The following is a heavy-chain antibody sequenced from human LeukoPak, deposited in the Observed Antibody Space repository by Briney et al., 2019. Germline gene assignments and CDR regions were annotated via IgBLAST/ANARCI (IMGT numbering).Heavy chain of an antibody. D-gene: IGHD3-10*01. Sequence: ASVKVSCKASGYTFTSYGISWVRQAPGQGLEWMGWISAYNGNTNYAQKLQGRVTMTTDTSTSTAYMELRSLRADDTAVYYCARPYSASGSYYLPNFDYWGQGTLVTVSS. CDR1: GYTFTSYG. V-gene: IGHV1-18*01. CDR3: ARPYSASGSYYLPNFDY. J-gene: IGHJ4*02. CDR2: ISAYNGNT.